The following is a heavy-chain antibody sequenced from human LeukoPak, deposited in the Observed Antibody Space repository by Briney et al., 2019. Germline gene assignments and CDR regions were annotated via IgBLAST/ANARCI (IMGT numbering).Heavy chain of an antibody. V-gene: IGHV4-38-2*02. J-gene: IGHJ3*02. CDR1: GSSIRRGYY. CDR3: ARVASSVRDDAFDI. Sequence: SETLSLTCTVSGSSIRRGYYWDWIRQPPGKGLEWIGSMYHSGTTYYNPSLKSRVTMSVGTSKNQFSLKLSSLTAADTAIYYCARVASSVRDDAFDIWGPGTMVNVPS. CDR2: MYHSGTT. D-gene: IGHD6-19*01.